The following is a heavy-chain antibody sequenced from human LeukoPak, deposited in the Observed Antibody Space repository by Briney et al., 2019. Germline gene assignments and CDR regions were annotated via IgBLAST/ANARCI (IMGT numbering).Heavy chain of an antibody. CDR3: AREAGSSSWYGGHYFDY. CDR1: GFTFSSYA. J-gene: IGHJ4*02. D-gene: IGHD6-13*01. Sequence: PGGSLRLSCAASGFTFSSYAMSWVRQAPGKGLEWVSAISGSGGSTGYADSVKGRFTISRDNAKNSLYLQMNSLRAEDTALYYCAREAGSSSWYGGHYFDYWGQGTLVTVSS. V-gene: IGHV3-20*04. CDR2: ISGSGGST.